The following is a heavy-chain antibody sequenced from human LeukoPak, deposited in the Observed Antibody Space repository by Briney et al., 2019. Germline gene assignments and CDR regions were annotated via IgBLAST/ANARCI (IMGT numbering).Heavy chain of an antibody. D-gene: IGHD3-10*01. CDR2: IKTDGSEK. Sequence: GGSLRLSCEGSGFTFINYWMGWVRQAPGKGLQWVANIKTDGSEKYYVDSVKGRFTISRDNAKNSLYLQMTSLRAEDTAVYFCARLMAVRGGHYYYFMDVWGKGTTVTVSS. CDR3: ARLMAVRGGHYYYFMDV. CDR1: GFTFINYW. V-gene: IGHV3-7*01. J-gene: IGHJ6*03.